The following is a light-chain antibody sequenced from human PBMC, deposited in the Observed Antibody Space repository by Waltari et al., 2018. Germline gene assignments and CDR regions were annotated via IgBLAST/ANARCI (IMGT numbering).Light chain of an antibody. CDR2: DNR. CDR1: RSNIGAGYD. J-gene: IGLJ2*01. V-gene: IGLV1-40*01. Sequence: QSVLTPPPSVSGAPGQRVTISCTGSRSNIGAGYDVHWYQQLPGTAPKLLIYDNRSRPSGVPDRFSGSKSGTSASLAITGLQAEDEAAYYCQSFDNSLSGVVFGGGTKLTVL. CDR3: QSFDNSLSGVV.